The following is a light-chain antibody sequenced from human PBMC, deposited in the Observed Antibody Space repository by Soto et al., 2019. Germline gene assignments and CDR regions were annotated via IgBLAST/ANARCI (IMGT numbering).Light chain of an antibody. CDR2: GNS. J-gene: IGLJ2*01. Sequence: QSVLTQPPSVSGAPGQRVTISCTGSSSNIGAGYDVHWYQQLPGTAPKLLIYGNSNRPSGVPYRFSGSKSGTSASLAITGLQADDEADYYCPSYDSSLSGSVFGGGTKLTVL. CDR1: SSNIGAGYD. V-gene: IGLV1-40*01. CDR3: PSYDSSLSGSV.